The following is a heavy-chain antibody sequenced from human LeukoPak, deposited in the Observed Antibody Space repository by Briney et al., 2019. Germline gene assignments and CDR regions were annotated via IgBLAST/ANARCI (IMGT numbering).Heavy chain of an antibody. CDR2: ISSSSSYI. V-gene: IGHV3-21*01. CDR3: ARDLGAMASFDY. J-gene: IGHJ4*02. Sequence: GGSLRLSCAASGFTFSSYSMNWVRQAPGKGLEWVSSISSSSSYIYYADSVKGRFTISRDNAKNSLYLQMNSLRAEDTAVYYCARDLGAMASFDYWGQGTLSPSPQ. D-gene: IGHD5-18*01. CDR1: GFTFSSYS.